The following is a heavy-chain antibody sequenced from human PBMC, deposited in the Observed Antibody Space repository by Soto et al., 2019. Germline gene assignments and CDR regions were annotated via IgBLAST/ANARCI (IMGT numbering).Heavy chain of an antibody. Sequence: LRLSCAASGFTFTSYAMHWVRQAPGKGLEWVAVISYDGSNKYYADSVKGRFTISRDNSKNTLYLQMNSLRAEDTAVYYCARDGRITMIVVVIPHWFDLWGQGILVTVSS. CDR3: ARDGRITMIVVVIPHWFDL. V-gene: IGHV3-30-3*01. CDR2: ISYDGSNK. J-gene: IGHJ5*02. D-gene: IGHD3-22*01. CDR1: GFTFTSYA.